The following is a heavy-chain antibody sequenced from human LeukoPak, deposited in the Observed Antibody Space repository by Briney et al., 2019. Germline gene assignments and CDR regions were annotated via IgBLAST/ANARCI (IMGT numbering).Heavy chain of an antibody. J-gene: IGHJ5*02. V-gene: IGHV3-30*02. CDR1: GFTFCSYG. CDR3: ARRTGTTRNWVDP. CDR2: IRSDGGNK. D-gene: IGHD1-7*01. Sequence: GGSLRLSCAASGFTFCSYGMHRVRQAPGKGLEWGGFIRSDGGNKFYEAYVKGRFTITRNNSKNTLFLQMNSLRAEDTAVYYCARRTGTTRNWVDPWGQGTLSPSPQ.